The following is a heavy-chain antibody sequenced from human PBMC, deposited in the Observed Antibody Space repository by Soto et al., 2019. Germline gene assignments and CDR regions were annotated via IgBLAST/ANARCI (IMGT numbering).Heavy chain of an antibody. CDR1: GGSISSYY. J-gene: IGHJ4*02. CDR2: IYYSGST. Sequence: SETLSLTCTVSGGSISSYYWSWIRQPPGKGLEWIGYIYYSGSTNYNPSLKSRVTISVDTSKNQFSLKLSSVTAADTAVYYCARLGGYCSGGSCYYPLYYFDYWGQGTLVTVSS. CDR3: ARLGGYCSGGSCYYPLYYFDY. V-gene: IGHV4-59*12. D-gene: IGHD2-15*01.